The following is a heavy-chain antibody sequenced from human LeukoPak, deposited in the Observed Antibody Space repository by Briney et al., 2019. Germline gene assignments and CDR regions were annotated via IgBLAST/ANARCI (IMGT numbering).Heavy chain of an antibody. CDR3: ARDSRVLWFGELLSSMG. D-gene: IGHD3-10*01. CDR2: ISSSSSYI. J-gene: IGHJ4*02. CDR1: GFTFSSYS. V-gene: IGHV3-21*01. Sequence: GGSLRLSCAASGFTFSSYSVNWVRQAPAKGLLWVSSISSSSSYIYYADSVKGRFTISRDNAKNSLYLQMNSLRAEDTAVYYCARDSRVLWFGELLSSMGWGQGTLVTVSS.